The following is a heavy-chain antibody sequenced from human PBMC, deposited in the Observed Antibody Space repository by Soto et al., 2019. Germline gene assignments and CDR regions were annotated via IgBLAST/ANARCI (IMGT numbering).Heavy chain of an antibody. Sequence: PGESLKISCKGSGYSFTSYWMSWVRQMPGKGLEWMGRIDPSDSYTNYSPSFQGHVTISADKSISTAYLQWSSLKASDTAMYYCARLSIVVVPAAAANYNWFDPWGQGTLVTVSS. J-gene: IGHJ5*02. CDR2: IDPSDSYT. D-gene: IGHD2-2*01. CDR1: GYSFTSYW. V-gene: IGHV5-10-1*01. CDR3: ARLSIVVVPAAAANYNWFDP.